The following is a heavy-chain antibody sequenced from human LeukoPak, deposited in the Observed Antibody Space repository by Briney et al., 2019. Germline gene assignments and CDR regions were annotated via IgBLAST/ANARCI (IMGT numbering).Heavy chain of an antibody. Sequence: GASVKVSCKASGYTFTTYYVHWVRQAPGQGLEWMGWISGYNGNTNYAQQKLQGRVTMTTDTSTRTAYMELRSLRSDDTAVYYCARDLKRGYSSGRYSWGTGSSNDYWGQGTLVTVSS. CDR3: ARDLKRGYSSGRYSWGTGSSNDY. CDR1: GYTFTTYY. CDR2: ISGYNGNT. J-gene: IGHJ4*02. V-gene: IGHV1-18*04. D-gene: IGHD6-19*01.